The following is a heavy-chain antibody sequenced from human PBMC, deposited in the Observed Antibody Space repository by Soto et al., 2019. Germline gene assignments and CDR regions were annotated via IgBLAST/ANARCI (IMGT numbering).Heavy chain of an antibody. V-gene: IGHV3-23*01. CDR1: GFTFSSSA. J-gene: IGHJ4*02. D-gene: IGHD3-22*01. CDR3: ARSGYYYPLDFDH. CDR2: ISGSGGST. Sequence: VGSLRLSCAASGFTFSSSAMSWVRQAPGKGLEWVSAISGSGGSTYYADTVKGRFTVSRDNSKNTLYLQMNSLRAEDTAVYYCARSGYYYPLDFDHWGQGNLVTVSS.